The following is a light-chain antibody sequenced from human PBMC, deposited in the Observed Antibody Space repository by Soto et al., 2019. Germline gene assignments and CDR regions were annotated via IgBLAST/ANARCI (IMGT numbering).Light chain of an antibody. CDR1: QSVSSY. V-gene: IGKV3-11*01. J-gene: IGKJ5*01. CDR3: QQRSNWPL. Sequence: EIVLTQSPATPSLSPGERATLSCRASQSVSSYLAWYQQKPGQAPRLLIYDASNRATGIPARFSGSGSGTDITLTISSLEPEDFAVYYCQQRSNWPLFGQGTRLEIK. CDR2: DAS.